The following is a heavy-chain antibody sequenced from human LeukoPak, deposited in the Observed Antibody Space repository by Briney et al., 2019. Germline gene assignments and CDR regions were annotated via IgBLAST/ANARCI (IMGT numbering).Heavy chain of an antibody. CDR2: IWYDGSNK. J-gene: IGHJ6*02. Sequence: GGSLRLSCAASGFTFSSYGMHWVRQAPGKGLEWVAVIWYDGSNKYYADSVKGRFTISRDNSKNTLYLQMNSLRAEDTAVYYCSKEHNYSYGMDVWGQGPTVTVSS. V-gene: IGHV3-33*06. CDR1: GFTFSSYG. CDR3: SKEHNYSYGMDV.